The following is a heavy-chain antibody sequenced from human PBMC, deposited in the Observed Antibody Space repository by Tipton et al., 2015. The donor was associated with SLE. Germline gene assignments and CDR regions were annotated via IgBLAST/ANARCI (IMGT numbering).Heavy chain of an antibody. CDR2: ISGSGGRT. CDR3: ARAKVAANDAGIDY. Sequence: SLRLSCAASGFSFSYHWMTWVRQAPGKGLEWVSAISGSGGRTYYADSVKGRFTISRDNSHNTLYLQMNSLRAEDTAVYYCARAKVAANDAGIDYWGQGTLVTVSS. CDR1: GFSFSYHW. D-gene: IGHD2-15*01. J-gene: IGHJ4*02. V-gene: IGHV3-23*01.